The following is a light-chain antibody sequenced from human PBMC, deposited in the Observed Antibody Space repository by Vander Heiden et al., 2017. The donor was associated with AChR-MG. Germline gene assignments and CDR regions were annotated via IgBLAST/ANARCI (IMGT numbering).Light chain of an antibody. CDR1: QNINKY. CDR3: QQSFTNPLS. CDR2: AAS. Sequence: DIQMTQSPSSLSASVGDRVTITCRASQNINKYLHWYQQKPGKAPKPLIHAASSLQSGVPLRFSGNGSGTDFTLTISSLQPEDSATYYCQQSFTNPLSFGGGTKVEIK. J-gene: IGKJ4*01. V-gene: IGKV1-39*01.